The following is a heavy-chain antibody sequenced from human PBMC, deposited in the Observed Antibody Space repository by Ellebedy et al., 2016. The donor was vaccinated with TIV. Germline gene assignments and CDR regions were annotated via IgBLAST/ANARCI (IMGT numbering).Heavy chain of an antibody. Sequence: MPSETLSLTCAVYGGSFSGYYWSWIRQPPGKGLEWIGEINHSGSTNYNPSLKSRVTISVDTSKNQFSLKLSSVTAADTAVYYCARGITMIVVVTHFRGRWFDPWGQGTLVTVSS. D-gene: IGHD3-22*01. J-gene: IGHJ5*02. V-gene: IGHV4-34*01. CDR1: GGSFSGYY. CDR2: INHSGST. CDR3: ARGITMIVVVTHFRGRWFDP.